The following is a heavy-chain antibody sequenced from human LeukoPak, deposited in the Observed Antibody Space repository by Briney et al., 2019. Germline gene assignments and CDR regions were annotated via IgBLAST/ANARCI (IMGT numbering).Heavy chain of an antibody. Sequence: GGSLRLSCAASGFTFSSYWMHWVRQAPGKGLVWVSRINSDGSSTSYADSVKGRFTISRDNAMNTLYLQMNSLRAEDTAVYYCARGRRIAAIDYWGQGTLVTVSS. CDR1: GFTFSSYW. J-gene: IGHJ4*02. V-gene: IGHV3-74*01. D-gene: IGHD6-13*01. CDR3: ARGRRIAAIDY. CDR2: INSDGSST.